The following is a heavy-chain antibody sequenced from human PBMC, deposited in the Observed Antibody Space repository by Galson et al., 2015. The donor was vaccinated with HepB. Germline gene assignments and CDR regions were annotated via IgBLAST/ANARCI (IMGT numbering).Heavy chain of an antibody. Sequence: LSLTCAVSGGSISSGGYSWSWIRQPPGKGLEWIGYIYHSGSTYYNPSLKSRVTISVDRSKNQFSLKLSSVTAADTAVYYCARVRSLRMGIAAAGATWGAFDIWGQGTMVTVSS. CDR1: GGSISSGGYS. V-gene: IGHV4-30-2*01. CDR3: ARVRSLRMGIAAAGATWGAFDI. J-gene: IGHJ3*02. D-gene: IGHD6-13*01. CDR2: IYHSGST.